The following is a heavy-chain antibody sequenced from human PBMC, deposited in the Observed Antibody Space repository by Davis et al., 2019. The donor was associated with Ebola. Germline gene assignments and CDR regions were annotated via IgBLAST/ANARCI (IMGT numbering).Heavy chain of an antibody. Sequence: ASVKVSCKASGYTFIDYYMHWVRQAPGQGLEWMGWINPNSGDTNYAEKCQGRVTMTRDTSISTAYMAVNRLTSDDTAVYYCARGAKFYYYYYMDVWAKGTTVTV. J-gene: IGHJ6*03. V-gene: IGHV1-2*02. CDR2: INPNSGDT. CDR1: GYTFIDYY. CDR3: ARGAKFYYYYYMDV.